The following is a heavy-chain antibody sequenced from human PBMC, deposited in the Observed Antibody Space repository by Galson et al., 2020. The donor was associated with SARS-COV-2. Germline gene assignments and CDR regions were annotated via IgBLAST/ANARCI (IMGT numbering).Heavy chain of an antibody. D-gene: IGHD4-17*01. V-gene: IGHV4-30-2*01. Sequence: TLSLTCAVSGTSISSGSYSWNWIRQPQGKGLEWIGYIAHSGGTYYNPSLKSRVTISGDRSKNQFSLRLSSVTAADTAVYYCARLHYGEYAPEAFDIWGPGTRVTVAS. CDR3: ARLHYGEYAPEAFDI. CDR1: GTSISSGSYS. J-gene: IGHJ3*02. CDR2: IAHSGGT.